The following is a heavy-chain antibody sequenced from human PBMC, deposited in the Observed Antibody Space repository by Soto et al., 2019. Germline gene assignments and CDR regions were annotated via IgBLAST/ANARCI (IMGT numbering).Heavy chain of an antibody. CDR2: INPNSGGT. D-gene: IGHD2-21*02. CDR3: ARDDGQSRDIFDI. V-gene: IGHV1-2*02. J-gene: IGHJ3*02. Sequence: ASVKVSCKASGYTFSDYYIHWVRQAPGQALERMGWINPNSGGTNYAQKFEARVTMTRATSIGTAYMEVSRLTSDDTAVYYCARDDGQSRDIFDIWGQGTMVTVSS. CDR1: GYTFSDYY.